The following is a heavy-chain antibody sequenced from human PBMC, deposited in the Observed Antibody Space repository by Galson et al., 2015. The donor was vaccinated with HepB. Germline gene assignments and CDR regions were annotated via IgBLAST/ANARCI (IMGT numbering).Heavy chain of an antibody. D-gene: IGHD6-6*01. CDR1: GFTFSNYA. CDR3: ARGNSSSSLDY. CDR2: ISYDGSTK. V-gene: IGHV3-30-3*01. J-gene: IGHJ4*02. Sequence: SLRLSCAGSGFTFSNYAMHWVRQAPGKGLEWVALISYDGSTKYYVDSVKGRFTMSRDNSRNTLFVQMNNLETEDTAVYYCARGNSSSSLDYWGQGTQVTVSS.